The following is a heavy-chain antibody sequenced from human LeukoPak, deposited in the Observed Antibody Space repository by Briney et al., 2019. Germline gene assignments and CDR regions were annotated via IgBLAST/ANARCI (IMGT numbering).Heavy chain of an antibody. V-gene: IGHV3-66*01. D-gene: IGHD3-16*01. CDR2: IYSGGGT. J-gene: IGHJ3*02. CDR1: GFTVSSNY. CDR3: ASCFGDTANAFDI. Sequence: GGSLRLSCAAPGFTVSSNYMSWVRQAPGKGLEWVSVIYSGGGTYYADSVKGRFTISRDNSKNTLYLQMNSLRAEDTAVYYCASCFGDTANAFDIWGQGTMVTVSS.